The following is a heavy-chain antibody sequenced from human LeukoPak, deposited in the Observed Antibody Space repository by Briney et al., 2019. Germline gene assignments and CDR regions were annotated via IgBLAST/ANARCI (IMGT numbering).Heavy chain of an antibody. D-gene: IGHD6-19*01. J-gene: IGHJ4*02. CDR3: ARRGSGWYVDY. V-gene: IGHV5-51*01. CDR1: GXSFTSYC. CDR2: IYPGDSDT. Sequence: GESLKISFKGSGXSFTSYCIGWVRQMPGKGLEWMGIIYPGDSDTRYSPSFQGQVTISVDKSISTAYLQWSSVKASDTAMYYCARRGSGWYVDYWGQGTLVTVSS.